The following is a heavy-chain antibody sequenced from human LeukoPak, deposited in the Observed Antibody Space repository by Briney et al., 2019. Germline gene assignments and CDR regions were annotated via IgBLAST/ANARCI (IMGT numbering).Heavy chain of an antibody. D-gene: IGHD1-26*01. Sequence: ASVKVSCKASGYTFTSYGISWVRQAPGQGLEWMGWINPNSGGTNYAQKFQGRVTMTRDTSISTAYMELSRLRSDDTAVYYCARGLGGSYLDFDYWGQGTLVTVSS. CDR2: INPNSGGT. CDR3: ARGLGGSYLDFDY. J-gene: IGHJ4*02. V-gene: IGHV1-2*02. CDR1: GYTFTSYG.